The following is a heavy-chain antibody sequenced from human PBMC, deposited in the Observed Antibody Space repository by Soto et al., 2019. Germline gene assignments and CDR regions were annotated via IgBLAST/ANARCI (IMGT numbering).Heavy chain of an antibody. V-gene: IGHV3-21*01. CDR1: GFAFSSYT. CDR3: MRDRRLNGMHX. D-gene: IGHD3-16*01. CDR2: IIISSTYI. Sequence: GSLRLSWAASGFAFSSYTMNWVRQAPGKGLELVSSIIISSTYIYDCDSVKGRFTISRDNARNSVFLQMNSLRVEDSAVYFCMRDRRLNGMHXRGKATSVTVSX. J-gene: IGHJ6*04.